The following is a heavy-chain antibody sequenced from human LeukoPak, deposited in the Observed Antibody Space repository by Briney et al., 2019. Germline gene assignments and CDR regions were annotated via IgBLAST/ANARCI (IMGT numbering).Heavy chain of an antibody. V-gene: IGHV4-30-4*08. J-gene: IGHJ6*03. D-gene: IGHD2-8*01. CDR1: GGSISSGDYY. CDR2: IYYSGST. Sequence: PSETLSLTCTVSGGSISSGDYYWSWIRQPPGKGLEWIGYIYYSGSTYYNPSLKCRVTILVDTSKNQFSLKLSSVTAADTAVYYCARDPSNLRRPGYYYYYMDVWGKGTTVTVSS. CDR3: ARDPSNLRRPGYYYYYMDV.